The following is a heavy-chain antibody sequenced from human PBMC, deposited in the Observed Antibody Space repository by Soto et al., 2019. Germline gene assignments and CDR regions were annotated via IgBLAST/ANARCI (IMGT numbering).Heavy chain of an antibody. CDR3: ARTGGYFDWFHVRGWFDP. Sequence: SETLSLTCAVYGGSFSGYYWSWIRQPPGKGLEWIGEINHSGSTNYNPSLKSRVTISVDTSKNQFSLKLSSVTAADTAVYYCARTGGYFDWFHVRGWFDPWGQGTLVTISS. CDR1: GGSFSGYY. V-gene: IGHV4-34*01. J-gene: IGHJ5*02. D-gene: IGHD3-9*01. CDR2: INHSGST.